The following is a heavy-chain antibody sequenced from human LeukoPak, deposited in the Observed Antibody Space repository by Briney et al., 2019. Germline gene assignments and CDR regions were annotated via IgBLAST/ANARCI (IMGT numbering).Heavy chain of an antibody. CDR3: ATVSIAAAGTRHYYYYMDV. CDR1: GYTFTDYY. V-gene: IGHV1-69-2*01. CDR2: VGPEDGET. J-gene: IGHJ6*03. D-gene: IGHD6-13*01. Sequence: GASVKVSCKASGYTFTDYYMHWVQQAPGKGLEWMGRVGPEDGETIYAEKFQGRVTITADTSTDTAYMELSSLRSEDTAVYYCATVSIAAAGTRHYYYYMDVWGKGTTVTVSS.